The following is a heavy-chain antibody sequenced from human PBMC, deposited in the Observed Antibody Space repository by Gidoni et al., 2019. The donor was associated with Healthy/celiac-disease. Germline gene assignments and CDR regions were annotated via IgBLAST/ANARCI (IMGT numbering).Heavy chain of an antibody. J-gene: IGHJ4*02. CDR2: IWYDGSNK. V-gene: IGHV3-33*01. CDR3: ARGGHGYCSSTSCYSLAY. Sequence: QVQLVESGGGVVQPGRSLRLSCAASGFTSSSYGMHWVRQVPGKGLEWGAVIWYDGSNKYYADSVKGRFTISRDNSKNTLYLQMNSLRAEDTAVYYCARGGHGYCSSTSCYSLAYWGQGTLVTVSS. CDR1: GFTSSSYG. D-gene: IGHD2-2*02.